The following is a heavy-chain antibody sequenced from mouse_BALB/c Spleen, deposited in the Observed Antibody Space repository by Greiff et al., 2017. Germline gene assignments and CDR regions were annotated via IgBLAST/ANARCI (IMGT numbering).Heavy chain of an antibody. CDR1: GFSLTSYG. CDR2: IWSGGST. V-gene: IGHV2-2*02. CDR3: ARKEKGLRWFAY. J-gene: IGHJ3*01. D-gene: IGHD1-1*01. Sequence: VKVVESGPGLVQPSQSLSITCTVSGFSLTSYGVHWVRQSPGKGLEWLGVIWSGGSTDYNAAFISRLSISKDNSKSQVFFKMNSLQANDTAIYYCARKEKGLRWFAYWGQGTLVTVSA.